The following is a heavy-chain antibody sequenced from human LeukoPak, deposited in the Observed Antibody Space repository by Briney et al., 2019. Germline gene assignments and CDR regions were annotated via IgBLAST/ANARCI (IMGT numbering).Heavy chain of an antibody. Sequence: PSQTLSLTCTVSGGSISSGGYYWSWIRQHPGKGLEWIGYIYYRGSTYYNPSLKSRVTISVDTSKNQFSLKLSSVTAADTAVYYCARNGYQLLWPFFDYWGQGTLVTVSS. CDR2: IYYRGST. J-gene: IGHJ4*02. D-gene: IGHD2-2*01. CDR3: ARNGYQLLWPFFDY. CDR1: GGSISSGGYY. V-gene: IGHV4-31*03.